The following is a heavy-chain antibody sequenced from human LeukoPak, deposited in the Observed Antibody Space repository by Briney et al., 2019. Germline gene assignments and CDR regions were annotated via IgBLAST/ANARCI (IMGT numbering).Heavy chain of an antibody. V-gene: IGHV4-34*01. J-gene: IGHJ3*02. CDR2: INQRGST. CDR3: ARSNLAAGTAFDI. D-gene: IGHD6-13*01. Sequence: SETLSLTCAVYGGSFSGYYWSWLRQPPGKGLEWIGEINQRGSTTYNPSLKSRVTISLDTPRNQFLLRLSSVTAADTAVYYCARSNLAAGTAFDIWSQGTMVTVSS. CDR1: GGSFSGYY.